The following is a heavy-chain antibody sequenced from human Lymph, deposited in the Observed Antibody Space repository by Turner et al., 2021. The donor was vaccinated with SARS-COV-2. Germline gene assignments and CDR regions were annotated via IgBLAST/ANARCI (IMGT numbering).Heavy chain of an antibody. J-gene: IGHJ4*02. V-gene: IGHV3-53*01. CDR1: AFIVSSNY. CDR2: IYSGGST. D-gene: IGHD4-17*01. CDR3: ARVLPYGDYFDY. Sequence: EVQLVESGGGLIQPGGSLRLSCAASAFIVSSNYMTWVRQAPGKGVEWVSIIYSGGSTFYADPVKGRFTISRDNSRNTLYLQMNSLRAEDTAVYYCARVLPYGDYFDYWGQGTLVTVSS.